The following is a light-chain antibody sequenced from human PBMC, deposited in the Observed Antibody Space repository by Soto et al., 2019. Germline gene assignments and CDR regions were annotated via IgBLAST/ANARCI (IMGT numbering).Light chain of an antibody. CDR3: QQYNSHWT. Sequence: IQMTQLSSPPSASVGDRVTLTFRASQSISSWLAWYQQKPGKAPKLLIYDASSLESGVPSRFSGSGSGTEFTLTISSLQPDDFATYYCQQYNSHWTFGQGTKVDIK. J-gene: IGKJ1*01. CDR2: DAS. V-gene: IGKV1-5*01. CDR1: QSISSW.